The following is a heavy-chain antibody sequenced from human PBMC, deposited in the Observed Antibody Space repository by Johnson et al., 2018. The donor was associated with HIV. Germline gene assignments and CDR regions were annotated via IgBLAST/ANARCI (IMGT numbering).Heavy chain of an antibody. CDR1: GFTVSSNY. V-gene: IGHV3-23*04. D-gene: IGHD3-9*01. J-gene: IGHJ3*02. Sequence: MQLVESGGGLVQPGGSLRLSCAASGFTVSSNYMSWVRQAPGKGLEWVSSLGGSGANTYYADSVKGRFTISRDNSKNTLYLQMNSLRAEDTGVYYCAREEGTDILTRGDAFDIWGQGTMVTVSS. CDR3: AREEGTDILTRGDAFDI. CDR2: LGGSGANT.